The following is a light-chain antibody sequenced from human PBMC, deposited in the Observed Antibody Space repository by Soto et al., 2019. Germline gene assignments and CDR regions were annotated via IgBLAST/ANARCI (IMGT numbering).Light chain of an antibody. J-gene: IGLJ6*01. CDR3: CSYAGSYTFIV. V-gene: IGLV2-11*01. Sequence: QSALTQPRSVSGSPGQSVAISCTGTSSDVGGYNFVSWYQQHAGKAPKLMIYDVSKRPSGVPDRFSGSKSGDTTSLTISGLQAEDEADYYCCSYAGSYTFIVFGRGTKV. CDR2: DVS. CDR1: SSDVGGYNF.